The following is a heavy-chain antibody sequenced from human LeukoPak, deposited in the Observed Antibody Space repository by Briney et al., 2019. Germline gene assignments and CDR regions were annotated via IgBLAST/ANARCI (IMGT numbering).Heavy chain of an antibody. V-gene: IGHV3-23*01. Sequence: PGRSLRLSCAASGFTFDDYAMHWVRQAPGKGLEWVSAISGSGGSTYYADSVKGRFTISRDNSKNTLYLQMNSLRAEDTAVYYCAKDRDIYSSSWYGAFDIWGQGTMVTVSS. CDR3: AKDRDIYSSSWYGAFDI. CDR1: GFTFDDYA. CDR2: ISGSGGST. J-gene: IGHJ3*02. D-gene: IGHD6-13*01.